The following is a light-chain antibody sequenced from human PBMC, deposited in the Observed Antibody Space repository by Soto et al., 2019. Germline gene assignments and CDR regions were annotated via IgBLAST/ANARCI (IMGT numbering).Light chain of an antibody. V-gene: IGKV3-11*01. J-gene: IGKJ4*01. Sequence: EIVLTQSPATLSLSPGERATLSCRASQSVTNSLAWYQQKPGQAPRLLVYDASNRATGIPTRFSGSGSGTDFTLTISNLEPEDFAVYYCQQYNNRPPLTFGGGTKVDIK. CDR1: QSVTNS. CDR3: QQYNNRPPLT. CDR2: DAS.